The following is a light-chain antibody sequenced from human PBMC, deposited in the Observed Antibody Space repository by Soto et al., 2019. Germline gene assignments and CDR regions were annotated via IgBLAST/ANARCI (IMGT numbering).Light chain of an antibody. Sequence: VLTQPASVSGSPGQSITISCTGTSSDVGGYNYVSWYQQHPGKAPKLMIYEVSNRPSGVSNRFSGSKSGNTASLTISGLQAEDEADYYCSSYTTSSTHWVFGGGTKVTVL. J-gene: IGLJ3*02. CDR1: SSDVGGYNY. CDR3: SSYTTSSTHWV. CDR2: EVS. V-gene: IGLV2-14*01.